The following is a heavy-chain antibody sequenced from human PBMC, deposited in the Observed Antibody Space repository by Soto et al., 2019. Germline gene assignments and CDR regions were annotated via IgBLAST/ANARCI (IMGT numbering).Heavy chain of an antibody. CDR2: IYYNGFT. CDR1: GGSISSNTYY. Sequence: LQLQESGPGLVRPSETLSLTCTVSGGSISSNTYYWGWIRQPPGKGLEWIGSIYYNGFTYYNPALKSLVTMSVDTSKNQFSLRLSSMTASDTALYYCARKGDFWSGPGEFDPWGQGTLVTVS. V-gene: IGHV4-39*01. J-gene: IGHJ5*02. CDR3: ARKGDFWSGPGEFDP. D-gene: IGHD3-3*01.